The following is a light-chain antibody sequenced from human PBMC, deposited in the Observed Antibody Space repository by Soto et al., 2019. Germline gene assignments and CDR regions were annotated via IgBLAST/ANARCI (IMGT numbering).Light chain of an antibody. V-gene: IGKV3-11*01. CDR2: DAS. J-gene: IGKJ4*01. CDR3: QQRSDWPST. Sequence: EIVLTQSPATQSLSPGERATLSCRASQSVSSYLAWYQQKPGQAPRLLIYDASNRATGIPARFSGSGSGTDFTLTISSLEPDDFAVYYCQQRSDWPSTFGGGTKVQIK. CDR1: QSVSSY.